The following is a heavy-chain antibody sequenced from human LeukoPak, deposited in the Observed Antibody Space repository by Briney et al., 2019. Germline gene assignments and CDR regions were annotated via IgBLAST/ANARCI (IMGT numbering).Heavy chain of an antibody. D-gene: IGHD2-2*01. CDR2: INQSGST. Sequence: SETLSLTCAVYGGSFSGYYWSWIRQPPGKGLEWIGEINQSGSTNYNPSLKSRVTISVDTSKNQFSLKLSSVTAADTAVYYCARGRREAYIVVVPAAMTAFGYWGQGTLVTVSS. V-gene: IGHV4-34*01. J-gene: IGHJ4*02. CDR1: GGSFSGYY. CDR3: ARGRREAYIVVVPAAMTAFGY.